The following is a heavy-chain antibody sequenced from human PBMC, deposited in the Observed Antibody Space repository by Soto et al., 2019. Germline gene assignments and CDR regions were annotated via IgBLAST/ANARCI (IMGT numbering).Heavy chain of an antibody. V-gene: IGHV4-39*01. Sequence: SETLSLTCTVSGGSISRSPYYWAWIRQPPGKGPQWIGNIYYNGNTFYNPSLKSRVTISIDTSKSQFSLGLSSVTASDTAVYYCARHWPLTNHRNQLNYWGQGTLVTGSA. J-gene: IGHJ4*02. CDR2: IYYNGNT. CDR3: ARHWPLTNHRNQLNY. CDR1: GGSISRSPYY. D-gene: IGHD1-1*01.